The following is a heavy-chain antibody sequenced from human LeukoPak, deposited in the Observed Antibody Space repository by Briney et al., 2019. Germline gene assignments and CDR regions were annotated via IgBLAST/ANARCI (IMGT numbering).Heavy chain of an antibody. CDR2: ISSSSSTI. J-gene: IGHJ4*02. D-gene: IGHD3-22*01. CDR3: ARGLAHHYDSSGYYYVAPFDY. Sequence: GGSLRLSCAASGFTFLSYSMNWVRQAPGKGLEWVSYISSSSSTIYYADSVKGRFTISRDNAKNSLYLQMNSLRAEDTAVYYCARGLAHHYDSSGYYYVAPFDYWGQGTLVTVSS. V-gene: IGHV3-48*01. CDR1: GFTFLSYS.